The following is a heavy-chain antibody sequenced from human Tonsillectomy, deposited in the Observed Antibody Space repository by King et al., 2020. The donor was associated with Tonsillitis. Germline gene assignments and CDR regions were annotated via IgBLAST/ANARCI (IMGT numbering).Heavy chain of an antibody. V-gene: IGHV3-30*18. CDR2: ISYHGSNK. Sequence: VQLVESGGGVVQPGRSLRLSCAASGFTFSSCGMHWVRQAPGKGLEWVAVISYHGSNKYYADSVKGRFTISRDNSKNTLYLQMNSLRAEDTAVYYCAKERVTAMVTWGQGTLVTVSS. D-gene: IGHD5-18*01. CDR3: AKERVTAMVT. CDR1: GFTFSSCG. J-gene: IGHJ4*02.